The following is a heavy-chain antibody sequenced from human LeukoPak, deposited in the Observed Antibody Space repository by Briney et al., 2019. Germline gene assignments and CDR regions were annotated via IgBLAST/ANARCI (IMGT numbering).Heavy chain of an antibody. D-gene: IGHD6-19*01. Sequence: GRSLRLSCAASGFTFSSYGMHWVRQAPGKGLEWVAVISYDGSNKYYADSVKGRFTISRDNSKNTLYLQMNSLRAEDTAVYYCARLAVAGRYGDYWGQGTLVTVSS. CDR3: ARLAVAGRYGDY. CDR1: GFTFSSYG. V-gene: IGHV3-30*03. J-gene: IGHJ4*02. CDR2: ISYDGSNK.